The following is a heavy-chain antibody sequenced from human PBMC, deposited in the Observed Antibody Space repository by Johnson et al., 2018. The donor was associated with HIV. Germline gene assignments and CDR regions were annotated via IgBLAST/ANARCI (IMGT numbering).Heavy chain of an antibody. CDR2: ISYDCYNK. CDR1: GFTFSSYG. Sequence: QVQLVESGGGVVQPGRSLRLSCAASGFTFSSYGMHWVRQAPGKGLEWVAFISYDCYNKFYADSVKGRFTISRDNSKNTLYLQMDSLRAEDTAVYYCAKEAITMEVDIWGQGTTVTVSS. CDR3: AKEAITMEVDI. J-gene: IGHJ3*02. D-gene: IGHD3-10*01. V-gene: IGHV3-30*18.